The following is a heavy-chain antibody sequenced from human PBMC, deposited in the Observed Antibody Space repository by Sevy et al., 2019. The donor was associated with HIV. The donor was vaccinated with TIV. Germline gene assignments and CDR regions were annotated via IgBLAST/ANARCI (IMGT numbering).Heavy chain of an antibody. D-gene: IGHD2-2*01. Sequence: ASVKVSCKASGYTFTGYYMHWVRQAPGQGLEWMGWINPNSGGTNYEQKFQGRVTMTRDTSISTAYMELSRLRSDDTAVYYCARRGVVVPAPKNSFDPRGQGTLVTVSS. CDR3: ARRGVVVPAPKNSFDP. CDR1: GYTFTGYY. CDR2: INPNSGGT. J-gene: IGHJ5*02. V-gene: IGHV1-2*02.